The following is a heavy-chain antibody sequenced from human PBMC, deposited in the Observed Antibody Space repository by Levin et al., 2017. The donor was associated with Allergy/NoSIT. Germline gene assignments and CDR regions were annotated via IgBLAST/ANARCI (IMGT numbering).Heavy chain of an antibody. CDR1: GFTVSSNY. V-gene: IGHV3-66*02. J-gene: IGHJ4*02. Sequence: GGSLRLSCAASGFTVSSNYMSWVRQAPGKGLEWVSVIYSGGSTYYADSVKGRFTISRDNSKNTLYLQMNSLRAEDTAVYYCARDPGGYSSGWFFDYWGQGTLVTVSS. D-gene: IGHD6-19*01. CDR2: IYSGGST. CDR3: ARDPGGYSSGWFFDY.